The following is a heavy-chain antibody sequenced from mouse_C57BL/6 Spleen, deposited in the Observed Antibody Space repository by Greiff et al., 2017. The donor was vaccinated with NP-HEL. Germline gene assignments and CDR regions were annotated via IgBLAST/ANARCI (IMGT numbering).Heavy chain of an antibody. D-gene: IGHD2-5*01. CDR3: ARHDSNYEGAMDY. V-gene: IGHV2-6-1*01. CDR2: IWSDGST. CDR1: GFSLTSYG. Sequence: VQLKQSGPGLVAPSQSLSITCTVSGFSLTSYGVHWVRQPPGKGLEWLVVIWSDGSTTYNSALKSRLSISKDNSKSQVFLKMNSLQTDDTGMYYCARHDSNYEGAMDYWGQGTSVTVSS. J-gene: IGHJ4*01.